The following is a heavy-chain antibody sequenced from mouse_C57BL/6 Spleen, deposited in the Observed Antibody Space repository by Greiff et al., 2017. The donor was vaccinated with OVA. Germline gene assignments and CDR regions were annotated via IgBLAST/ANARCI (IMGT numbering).Heavy chain of an antibody. CDR1: GFTFSSYA. Sequence: EVMLVESGEGLVKPGGSLKLSCAASGFTFSSYAMSWVRQTPEKRLEWVAYISSGGDYIYYAATVKGRFTISRDNARNTLYLQMSSLKSEDTAMYYCTRDAYYGNYAYAMDYWGQGTSVTVSS. J-gene: IGHJ4*01. CDR3: TRDAYYGNYAYAMDY. D-gene: IGHD2-10*01. V-gene: IGHV5-9-1*02. CDR2: ISSGGDYI.